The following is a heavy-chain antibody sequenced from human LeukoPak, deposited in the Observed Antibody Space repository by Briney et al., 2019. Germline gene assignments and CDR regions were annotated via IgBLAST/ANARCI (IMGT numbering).Heavy chain of an antibody. D-gene: IGHD4-23*01. V-gene: IGHV3-30*02. CDR1: GFTFSSYG. J-gene: IGHJ3*02. CDR2: IRYDGSNK. CDR3: AKDHGYGGNSDAFDI. Sequence: GGSLGLSCAASGFTFSSYGMHWVRQAPGKGLEWVAFIRYDGSNKYHADSVKGRFTISRDNSKNTLYLQMNSLRAEDTAVYYCAKDHGYGGNSDAFDIWGQGTMVTVSS.